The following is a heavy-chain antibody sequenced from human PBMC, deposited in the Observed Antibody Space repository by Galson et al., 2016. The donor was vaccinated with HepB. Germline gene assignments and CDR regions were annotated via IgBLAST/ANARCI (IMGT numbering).Heavy chain of an antibody. CDR1: AFTFSNYG. J-gene: IGHJ4*02. V-gene: IGHV3-33*06. Sequence: SLRLSCAASAFTFSNYGMHWVRQAPGKGLEWVAGIWTDGSSKYYGNSVKGRFTISRDNSKNTFYLQMKSMRAEETAVYYWAKSKGGAWSYYFHYWGQGTLVTVSS. CDR3: AKSKGGAWSYYFHY. D-gene: IGHD6-19*01. CDR2: IWTDGSSK.